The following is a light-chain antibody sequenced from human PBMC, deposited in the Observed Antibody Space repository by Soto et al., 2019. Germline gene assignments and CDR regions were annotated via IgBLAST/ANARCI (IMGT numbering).Light chain of an antibody. J-gene: IGLJ3*02. V-gene: IGLV2-14*01. CDR2: EVS. CDR1: SSDVGGYNY. Sequence: QSALTQPASVSGSPGQSITISCTGTSSDVGGYNYVSWYQQHPGKAPKLMIYEVSNRPSGVSNRFSGSKSGNTASLTISGLQAEDEAEYYCASYTTGSTLVVFGGGTKVTVL. CDR3: ASYTTGSTLVV.